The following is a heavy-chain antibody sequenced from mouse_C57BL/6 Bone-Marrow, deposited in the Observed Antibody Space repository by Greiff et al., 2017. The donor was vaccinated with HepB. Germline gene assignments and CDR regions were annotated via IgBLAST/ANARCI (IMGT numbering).Heavy chain of an antibody. Sequence: QVQLQQPGAELVKPGASVKLSCKASGYTFTSYWMQWVKQSPGQGLEWIGEIDPSDSYTNYNQKFKGKATLTVDTSSSTAYMQLSSLTSEDSAVYYCANYDYDGYAMDYWGQGTSVTVSS. D-gene: IGHD2-4*01. CDR2: IDPSDSYT. CDR1: GYTFTSYW. V-gene: IGHV1-50*01. J-gene: IGHJ4*01. CDR3: ANYDYDGYAMDY.